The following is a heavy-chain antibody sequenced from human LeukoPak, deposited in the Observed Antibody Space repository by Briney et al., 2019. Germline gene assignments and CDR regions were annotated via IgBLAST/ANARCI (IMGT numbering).Heavy chain of an antibody. D-gene: IGHD3-10*01. V-gene: IGHV3-23*01. CDR2: ISGSGGST. CDR1: GFTFSSYA. Sequence: GGSLRLSCAASGFTFSSYAMSWVRQAPGKGLERVSAISGSGGSTYYADSVKGRFTISRDNSKNTLYLQMNSLRAEDTAVYYCAKDPCSYGSGSYCPNWFDPWGQGTLVTVSS. J-gene: IGHJ5*02. CDR3: AKDPCSYGSGSYCPNWFDP.